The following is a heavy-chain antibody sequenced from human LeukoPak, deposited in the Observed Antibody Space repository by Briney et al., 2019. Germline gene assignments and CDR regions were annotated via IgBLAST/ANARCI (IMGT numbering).Heavy chain of an antibody. D-gene: IGHD4-11*01. CDR2: ISGSGGST. J-gene: IGHJ4*02. CDR1: GFTFSSYA. Sequence: GGSLRLSCAASGFTFSSYAMSWVRQAPGKGLEWVSAISGSGGSTYYADSVKGRFTISRDNSKNTLYLQMNSLRAEDTAVCYCAKYFPRFDDYSRWANEYYFDYWGQGTLVTVSS. CDR3: AKYFPRFDDYSRWANEYYFDY. V-gene: IGHV3-23*01.